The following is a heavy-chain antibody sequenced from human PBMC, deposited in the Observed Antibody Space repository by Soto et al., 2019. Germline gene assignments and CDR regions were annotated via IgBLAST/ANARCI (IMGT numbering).Heavy chain of an antibody. V-gene: IGHV5-10-1*01. D-gene: IGHD2-2*01. Sequence: GESLKISCKGSGYSFTSYWISWVRQMPGKGLEWMGRIDPSDSYTNYSPSFQGHVTISADKSISTAYLQWSSLKASDTAMYYCARHLYSGYCSSTSCYAPGGMDVWGQGTTVTVSS. CDR3: ARHLYSGYCSSTSCYAPGGMDV. CDR1: GYSFTSYW. CDR2: IDPSDSYT. J-gene: IGHJ6*02.